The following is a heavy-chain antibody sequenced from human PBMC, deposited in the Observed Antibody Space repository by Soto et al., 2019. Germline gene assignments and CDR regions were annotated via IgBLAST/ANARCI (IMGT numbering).Heavy chain of an antibody. Sequence: EVQLLESGGGLVQPGGSLRLSCAASGFTFSSYAMSWVRQAPGKGLEWVSAISGSGGSTYYADSVKGRFTISRDNSKNTQYLQMNSLRVEDTAVYYCAKGGSSTIFGVVTDVWGQGTTVTVSS. V-gene: IGHV3-23*01. CDR3: AKGGSSTIFGVVTDV. J-gene: IGHJ6*02. D-gene: IGHD3-3*01. CDR1: GFTFSSYA. CDR2: ISGSGGST.